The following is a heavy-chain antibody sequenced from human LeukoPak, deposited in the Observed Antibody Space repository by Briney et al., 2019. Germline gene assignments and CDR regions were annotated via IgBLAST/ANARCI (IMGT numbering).Heavy chain of an antibody. CDR1: GFTFSSYS. V-gene: IGHV3-21*01. CDR3: ARDSSHYDFDI. D-gene: IGHD3-10*01. Sequence: GGSLRLSCAASGFTFSSYSMNWVRQAPGKGLEWVSSISSSSSYIYYADSVEGRFSISRDNDKNSLYLQMNSLRAEDTAVYYCARDSSHYDFDIWGQGTMVTVSS. J-gene: IGHJ3*02. CDR2: ISSSSSYI.